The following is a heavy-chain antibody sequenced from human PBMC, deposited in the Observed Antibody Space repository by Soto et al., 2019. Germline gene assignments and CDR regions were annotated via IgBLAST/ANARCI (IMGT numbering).Heavy chain of an antibody. CDR1: GFTFSSYA. CDR2: IAYDGRNK. D-gene: IGHD3-9*01. Sequence: GGSLRLSCAASGFTFSSYAMHWVRQAPGKGLEWVAVIAYDGRNKYYADSVKGRFTISRDNSKNTLYLQMNSLRAEDTAVYYCAKGIYYDILTGCNCWGQGTLVTVSS. CDR3: AKGIYYDILTGCNC. J-gene: IGHJ4*02. V-gene: IGHV3-30*04.